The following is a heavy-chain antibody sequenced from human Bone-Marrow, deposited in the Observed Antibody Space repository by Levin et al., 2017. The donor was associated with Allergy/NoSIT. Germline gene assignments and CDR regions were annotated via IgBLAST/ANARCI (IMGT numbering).Heavy chain of an antibody. J-gene: IGHJ3*02. CDR3: ARVGIVATIAFDI. CDR1: GFTVSSNY. CDR2: IYSGGST. Sequence: PGGSLRLSCAASGFTVSSNYMSWVRQAPGKGLEWVSVIYSGGSTYYADSVKGRFTISRDNSKNMLYVQMNSLRAEDTAVYYCARVGIVATIAFDIWGQGTMVTVSS. D-gene: IGHD5-12*01. V-gene: IGHV3-66*02.